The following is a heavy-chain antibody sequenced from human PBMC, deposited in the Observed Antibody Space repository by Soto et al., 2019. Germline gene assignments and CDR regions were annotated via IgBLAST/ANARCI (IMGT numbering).Heavy chain of an antibody. Sequence: SETLSLTCTVSGGSSSSYCWSWIRQPPGKELEWIGYVYYRGGTNYNPSLMSRVTISVDTSKKQVSLNLSSVTAADTAVYYCSSGSNYLDYWGQGTLVTVSS. V-gene: IGHV4-59*01. D-gene: IGHD3-10*01. CDR2: VYYRGGT. CDR3: SSGSNYLDY. CDR1: GGSSSSYC. J-gene: IGHJ4*02.